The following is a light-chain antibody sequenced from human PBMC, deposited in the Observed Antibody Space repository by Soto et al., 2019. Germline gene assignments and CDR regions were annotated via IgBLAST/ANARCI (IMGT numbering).Light chain of an antibody. CDR2: GAS. Sequence: IQLTQSPSSLSASVGDRVTITCRASQGISSFLAWYQQKPGKAPKLLIYGASPLHSGVPSRFSSGGSGTDFTLTIGSLQPEDFATYYCQQLNSFPIPFGPGTKVDIK. V-gene: IGKV1-9*01. CDR3: QQLNSFPIP. J-gene: IGKJ3*01. CDR1: QGISSF.